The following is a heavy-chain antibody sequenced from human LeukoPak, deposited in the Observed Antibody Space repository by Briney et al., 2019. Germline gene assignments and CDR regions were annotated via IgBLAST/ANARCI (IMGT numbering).Heavy chain of an antibody. CDR2: IYYSGST. Sequence: PSETLSLTCTVSGGSISSSSYYWGWIRQPPGKGLEWIGYIYYSGSTNYNPSLKSRVTISVDTSKNQFSLKLSSVTAADTAVYYCARVASGWNPESGYFDYWGQGTLVTVSS. J-gene: IGHJ4*02. V-gene: IGHV4-61*05. CDR1: GGSISSSSYY. D-gene: IGHD6-19*01. CDR3: ARVASGWNPESGYFDY.